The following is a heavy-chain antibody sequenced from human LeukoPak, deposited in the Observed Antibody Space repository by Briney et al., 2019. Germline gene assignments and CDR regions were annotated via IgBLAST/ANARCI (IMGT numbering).Heavy chain of an antibody. J-gene: IGHJ3*02. V-gene: IGHV4-31*11. CDR1: GGSFSGYY. CDR2: IYYSGST. CDR3: ARVKGGAFDI. Sequence: PSETLSLTCAVYGGSFSGYYWSWIRQHPGKGLEWIGYIYYSGSTYYNPSLKSRVTISVDTSKNQFSLKLSSVTAADTAVYYCARVKGGAFDIWGQGTMVTVSS.